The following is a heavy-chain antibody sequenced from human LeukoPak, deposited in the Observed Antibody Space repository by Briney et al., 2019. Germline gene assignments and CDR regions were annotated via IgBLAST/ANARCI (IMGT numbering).Heavy chain of an antibody. J-gene: IGHJ4*02. CDR3: ARAAGAAGGQYFDY. V-gene: IGHV4-4*07. CDR1: GGSISGYY. CDR2: IYTSGDT. D-gene: IGHD6-13*01. Sequence: SETLSLTCTVSGGSISGYYWSWIRQPAEQGLEWIGRIYTSGDTNYNPSLKSRVTMSVDTSKNQLSLKLRPVTAADTAVYYCARAAGAAGGQYFDYWGQGTLVTVSS.